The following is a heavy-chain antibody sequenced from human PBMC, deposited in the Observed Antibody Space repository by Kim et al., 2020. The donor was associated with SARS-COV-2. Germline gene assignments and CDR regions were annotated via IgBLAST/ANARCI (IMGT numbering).Heavy chain of an antibody. CDR3: ARDPTYYYDSSGYYPRANYYNGMDV. J-gene: IGHJ6*02. CDR1: GFTFDDYG. Sequence: GGSLRLSCAASGFTFDDYGMSWVRQAPGKGLEWVSGINCNGGSTGYADSVKGRFTISRDNAKNSLYMQMNSLRAEDTALYHCARDPTYYYDSSGYYPRANYYNGMDVWGQGTTVTVSS. D-gene: IGHD3-22*01. V-gene: IGHV3-20*01. CDR2: INCNGGST.